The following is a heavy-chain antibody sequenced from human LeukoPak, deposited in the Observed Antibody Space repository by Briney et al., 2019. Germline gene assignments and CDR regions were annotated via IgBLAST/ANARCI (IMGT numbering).Heavy chain of an antibody. Sequence: PGGSLRLSCAASGFTFSSFWMSWVRQAPGKGLEWVSLISGDGGSTYYADSVKGRFTISRDNSKNSLYLQMNSLRTEDTALYYCAKDPGFYCSGGSCYEYYFDYWGQGTLVTVSS. CDR1: GFTFSSFW. CDR2: ISGDGGST. V-gene: IGHV3-43*02. CDR3: AKDPGFYCSGGSCYEYYFDY. D-gene: IGHD2-15*01. J-gene: IGHJ4*02.